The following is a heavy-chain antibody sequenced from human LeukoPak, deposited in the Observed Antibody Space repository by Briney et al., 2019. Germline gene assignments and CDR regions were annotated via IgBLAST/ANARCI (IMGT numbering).Heavy chain of an antibody. D-gene: IGHD2-15*01. J-gene: IGHJ4*02. Sequence: GGSLRLSCAASGFTFSSYAMSWVRQAPGKGLEWVSAISGSGGSTYYADSVKGRFTISRDNSKNTLYLQMNSLRAEDTAVYYCAKDHIVGVVAAQGYWGQGTLVTVSS. V-gene: IGHV3-23*01. CDR3: AKDHIVGVVAAQGY. CDR1: GFTFSSYA. CDR2: ISGSGGST.